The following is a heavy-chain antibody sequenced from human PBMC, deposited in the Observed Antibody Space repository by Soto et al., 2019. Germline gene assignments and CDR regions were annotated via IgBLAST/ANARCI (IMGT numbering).Heavy chain of an antibody. Sequence: QVQLVQSGAEVKKPGASGKISCKASGYTFIHYYIHWVRQAPGQGLEWMAIINPNGGSTNYAQKFQGRVTVTSDTSTTTVSMELNSLESDDTAVYFCARSLLQGDCWGQGTLVTVSS. D-gene: IGHD2-21*01. V-gene: IGHV1-46*01. CDR3: ARSLLQGDC. CDR1: GYTFIHYY. J-gene: IGHJ4*02. CDR2: INPNGGST.